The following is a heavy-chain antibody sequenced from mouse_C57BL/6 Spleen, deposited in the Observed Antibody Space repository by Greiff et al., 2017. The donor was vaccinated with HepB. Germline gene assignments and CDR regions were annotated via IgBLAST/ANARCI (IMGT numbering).Heavy chain of an antibody. Sequence: VKLQESGPGLVQPSQSLSITCTVSGFSLTSYGVHWVRQSPGKGLEWLGVIWSGGSTDYNAAFISRLSISKDNSKSQVFFKMNSLQADDTAIYYGARNRGITTVVGEGWYFDVWGTGTTVTVSS. D-gene: IGHD1-1*01. CDR2: IWSGGST. CDR3: ARNRGITTVVGEGWYFDV. CDR1: GFSLTSYG. J-gene: IGHJ1*03. V-gene: IGHV2-2*01.